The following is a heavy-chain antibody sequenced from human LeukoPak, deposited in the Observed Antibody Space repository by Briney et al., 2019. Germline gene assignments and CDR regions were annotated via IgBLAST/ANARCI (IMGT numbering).Heavy chain of an antibody. CDR1: GDSISSYY. CDR3: ARGGYYGLGNDFRFDP. CDR2: ISYSGST. J-gene: IGHJ5*02. D-gene: IGHD3-10*01. Sequence: NPSETLSLTCTVSGDSISSYYWSWIRQPPGKGLEWIGYISYSGSTNYNPSLKSRVTISVDTSKNQFSLKLRSVTAADTAVYYCARGGYYGLGNDFRFDPWGQGTLVTVSS. V-gene: IGHV4-59*01.